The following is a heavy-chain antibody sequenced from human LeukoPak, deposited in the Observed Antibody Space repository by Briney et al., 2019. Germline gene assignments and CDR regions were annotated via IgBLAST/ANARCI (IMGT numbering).Heavy chain of an antibody. Sequence: ASVKVSCRASGFTLTDNYIHWVRQAPGRGLEWMGWINPNSGTTNFAQKFQGRVTMTRDTSISTAYMELSRLRSDDTAVYYCPRTTGGYCTSTSCLSEYWGQGTLVTVSS. CDR2: INPNSGTT. V-gene: IGHV1-2*02. CDR1: GFTLTDNY. D-gene: IGHD2-2*01. J-gene: IGHJ4*02. CDR3: PRTTGGYCTSTSCLSEY.